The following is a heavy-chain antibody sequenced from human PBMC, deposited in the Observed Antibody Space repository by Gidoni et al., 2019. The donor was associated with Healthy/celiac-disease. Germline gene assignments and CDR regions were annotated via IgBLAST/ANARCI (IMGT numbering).Heavy chain of an antibody. V-gene: IGHV1-8*01. CDR2: MNPNSGNT. CDR1: GYTFTSYD. CDR3: ARGGMITFGGVIVVDYYYYGMDV. Sequence: QVQLVQSGAEVKKPGASVTVSCKASGYTFTSYDINWVRQATGQGLEWMGWMNPNSGNTGYAQKFQGRVTMTRNTSISTAYMELSSLRSEDTAVYYCARGGMITFGGVIVVDYYYYGMDVWGQGTTVTVSS. D-gene: IGHD3-16*02. J-gene: IGHJ6*02.